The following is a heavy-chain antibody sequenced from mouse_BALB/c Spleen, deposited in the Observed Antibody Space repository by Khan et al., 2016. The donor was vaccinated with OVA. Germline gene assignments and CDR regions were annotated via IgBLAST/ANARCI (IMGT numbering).Heavy chain of an antibody. CDR1: GYTFTSYW. V-gene: IGHV1S41*01. Sequence: DLVKPGASVKLSCKASGYTFTSYWINWIKQRPGQGLEWIGRIAPGSGSTYYNEMFKGKATLTVDTSSSTAYIQLSSLSSEDSAVCVCAREDYCGRACYAMDYWGQGTSVTVSS. CDR3: AREDYCGRACYAMDY. CDR2: IAPGSGST. D-gene: IGHD1-1*01. J-gene: IGHJ4*01.